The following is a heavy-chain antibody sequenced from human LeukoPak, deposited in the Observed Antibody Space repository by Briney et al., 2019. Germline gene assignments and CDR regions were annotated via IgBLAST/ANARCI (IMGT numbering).Heavy chain of an antibody. Sequence: SETLSLTCTVSGYSISSGYYWGWIRQPPGKGLEWIGSIYHSGSTYYNPSLKSRVTISVDTSKNQFSLKLSSVTAADTAVYYCARGTPTSDIVVVVAATRFDYWGQGTLVTVSS. J-gene: IGHJ4*02. CDR1: GYSISSGYY. D-gene: IGHD2-15*01. CDR2: IYHSGST. V-gene: IGHV4-38-2*02. CDR3: ARGTPTSDIVVVVAATRFDY.